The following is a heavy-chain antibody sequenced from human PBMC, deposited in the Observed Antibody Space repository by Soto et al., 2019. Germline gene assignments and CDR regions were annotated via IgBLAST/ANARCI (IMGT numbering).Heavy chain of an antibody. CDR2: IAYDGSNA. CDR1: GFTFRNYA. V-gene: IGHV3-30-3*01. J-gene: IGHJ6*02. Sequence: QVQLVESGGGVVQPGGSLRLSCAASGFTFRNYATHWVRQAPGKGLECLAVIAYDGSNAFDRDSVKGRFTISRDNSKNTLDLHMNILRSEDTGVYYCARGDREDILVVVGARPGEYGIDIWGQGTTVTVSS. D-gene: IGHD2-15*01. CDR3: ARGDREDILVVVGARPGEYGIDI.